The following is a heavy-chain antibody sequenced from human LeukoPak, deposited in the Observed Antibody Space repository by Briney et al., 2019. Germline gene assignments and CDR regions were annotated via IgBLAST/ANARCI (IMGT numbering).Heavy chain of an antibody. Sequence: AGGSLRLSCAASGFTFSSYWVSWVRQAPGKGLEWVANIKQDGSEKFYVDSVKGRFTISRDNAKNSLYLQMNSLRAEDTAVYYCARGEMGTTIFGVVIRIDAFDIWGQGTMVTVSS. J-gene: IGHJ3*02. CDR1: GFTFSSYW. D-gene: IGHD3-3*01. CDR3: ARGEMGTTIFGVVIRIDAFDI. V-gene: IGHV3-7*01. CDR2: IKQDGSEK.